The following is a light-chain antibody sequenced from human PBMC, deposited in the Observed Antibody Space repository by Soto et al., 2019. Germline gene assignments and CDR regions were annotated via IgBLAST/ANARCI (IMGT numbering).Light chain of an antibody. Sequence: EIVLTQSPATLSLSLGDRATLSCRASQSVSSYLAWYQQKPGQAPRLLISDASNRATGIPARFSGSGSGTDFTLTISSLEPEDFAVYYCQQRSSWPLTFGGGTKVDIK. V-gene: IGKV3-11*01. CDR1: QSVSSY. CDR3: QQRSSWPLT. CDR2: DAS. J-gene: IGKJ4*01.